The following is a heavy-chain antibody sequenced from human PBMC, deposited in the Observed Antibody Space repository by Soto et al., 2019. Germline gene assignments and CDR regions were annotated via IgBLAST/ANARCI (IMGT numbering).Heavy chain of an antibody. Sequence: ASVKVSCKACGCTFTGYYMHWVRQATGQGLEWMGWINPNSGGTNYAQKFQGWVTMTRDTSISTAYMELSRLRSDDTAVYYCARGNSYGRYYYYGMDVWGQGTTVTVSS. CDR3: ARGNSYGRYYYYGMDV. V-gene: IGHV1-2*04. J-gene: IGHJ6*02. CDR2: INPNSGGT. CDR1: GCTFTGYY. D-gene: IGHD5-18*01.